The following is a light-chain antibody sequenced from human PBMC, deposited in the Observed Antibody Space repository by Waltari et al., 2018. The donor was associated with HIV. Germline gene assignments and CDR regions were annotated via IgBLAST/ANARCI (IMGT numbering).Light chain of an antibody. CDR3: SSYTSSSTLV. CDR1: SSAVGGYNY. V-gene: IGLV2-14*01. Sequence: QSALTQPASVSGSPGQSITIPCTGTSSAVGGYNYVSGYQQHPGQAPKLMVYEVSNRPAGVAKRFSGSKSGNTASLTISGLQAEDEADYYCSSYTSSSTLVFGGGTKLTVL. J-gene: IGLJ2*01. CDR2: EVS.